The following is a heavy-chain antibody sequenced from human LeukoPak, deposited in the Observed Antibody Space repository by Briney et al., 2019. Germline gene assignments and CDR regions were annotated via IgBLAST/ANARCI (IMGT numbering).Heavy chain of an antibody. V-gene: IGHV4-4*07. Sequence: PSETLSLTRTVSGGSTSSYYWSWIRQPAGKGLEWIGCIYTSGSTNYNPSLKSRVTMSVDTSKNQFSLKLSSVTAADTAVYYCARRGPMVRGVIITFPYYYYGMGVWGQGTTVTVSS. CDR2: IYTSGST. CDR3: ARRGPMVRGVIITFPYYYYGMGV. CDR1: GGSTSSYY. J-gene: IGHJ6*02. D-gene: IGHD3-10*01.